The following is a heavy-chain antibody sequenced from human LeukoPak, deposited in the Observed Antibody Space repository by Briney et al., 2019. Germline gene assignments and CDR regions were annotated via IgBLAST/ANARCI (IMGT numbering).Heavy chain of an antibody. CDR2: IYYSGST. Sequence: SETLSLTCTVSGGSISSGDYYWSWIRQPPGKGLEWIGYIYYSGSTYYNPSLKSRVTISVDTSKNQFSLKLSSVTAADTAVYYCARVSSSGHHYFFDYWGQGTLVTVSS. CDR1: GGSISSGDYY. J-gene: IGHJ4*02. D-gene: IGHD3-22*01. V-gene: IGHV4-30-4*01. CDR3: ARVSSSGHHYFFDY.